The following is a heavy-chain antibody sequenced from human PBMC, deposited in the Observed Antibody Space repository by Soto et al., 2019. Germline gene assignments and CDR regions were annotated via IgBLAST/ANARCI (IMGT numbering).Heavy chain of an antibody. J-gene: IGHJ4*02. Sequence: DVQLLESGGGLVQPRGSLRLSCAASGFTFRNYAMDCVRQAPGKGLEWVSGISDSGSSAHYADSVKGPFIICRDNSKAALVLQMNGLRGDDTALYYCAKDRSSGWAKGFDLWGQGTLVTVSS. V-gene: IGHV3-23*01. CDR3: AKDRSSGWAKGFDL. CDR2: ISDSGSSA. D-gene: IGHD6-19*01. CDR1: GFTFRNYA.